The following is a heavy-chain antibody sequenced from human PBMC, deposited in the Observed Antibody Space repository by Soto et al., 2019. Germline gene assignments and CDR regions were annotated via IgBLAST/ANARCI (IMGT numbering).Heavy chain of an antibody. J-gene: IGHJ4*02. CDR1: GFTFSNAW. CDR3: TTDIPRVLRFLEWLSSY. D-gene: IGHD3-3*01. CDR2: IKSKTDGGTT. V-gene: IGHV3-15*01. Sequence: GGSLRLSCAASGFTFSNAWMSWVRQAPGKXLEWVGRIKSKTDGGTTDYAAPVKGRFTISRDDSKNTLYLQMNSLKTEDTAVYYCTTDIPRVLRFLEWLSSYWGQGTLVTVSS.